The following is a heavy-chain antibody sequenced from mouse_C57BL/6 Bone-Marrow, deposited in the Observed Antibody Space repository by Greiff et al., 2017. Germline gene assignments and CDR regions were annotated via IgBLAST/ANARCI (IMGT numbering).Heavy chain of an antibody. J-gene: IGHJ3*01. CDR2: IYPRSGNT. V-gene: IGHV1-81*01. D-gene: IGHD3-2*02. CDR3: ARQLRLSSLAC. CDR1: GYTFTSYG. Sequence: VQLQQSGAELARPGASVKLSCTASGYTFTSYGISWVKQRTGQGLEWIGEIYPRSGNTYYNAKFKGKATRTADKSSSTAYMELRSLTSEDSAVYFCARQLRLSSLACWGQGTLVTFSA.